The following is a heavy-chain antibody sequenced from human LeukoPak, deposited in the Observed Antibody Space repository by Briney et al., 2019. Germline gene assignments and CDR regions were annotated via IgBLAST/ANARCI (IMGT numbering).Heavy chain of an antibody. V-gene: IGHV1-69*04. D-gene: IGHD6-13*01. CDR3: GRDLGAAADYYYYYGMDV. Sequence: SVKVSCKASGGTFSSYTISWVRQAPGQGLEWMGRIIPILGIANYAQKFQGRVTITADKSTSTAYMELSSLRSEDTAVYYCGRDLGAAADYYYYYGMDVWGQGTTVTVSS. J-gene: IGHJ6*02. CDR2: IIPILGIA. CDR1: GGTFSSYT.